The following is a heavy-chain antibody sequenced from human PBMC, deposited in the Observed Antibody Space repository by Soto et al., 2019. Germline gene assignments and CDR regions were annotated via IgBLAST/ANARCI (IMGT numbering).Heavy chain of an antibody. D-gene: IGHD2-2*01. CDR1: GGSISSSSYS. J-gene: IGHJ6*02. CDR3: GRQPGHCGSTTCFGYYSVAV. V-gene: IGHV4-39*01. CDR2: IYYSGST. Sequence: ASETLSLTCSVSGGSISSSSYSWGWIRQPPGKGLEWIGTIYYSGSTHYNPSLEGRVAISADTPNNQLSLRLSSVTAADTAVYYCGRQPGHCGSTTCFGYYSVAVWGQGTSVTVSS.